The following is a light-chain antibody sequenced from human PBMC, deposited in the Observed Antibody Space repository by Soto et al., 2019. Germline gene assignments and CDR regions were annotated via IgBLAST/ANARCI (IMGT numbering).Light chain of an antibody. CDR1: RDVSSY. CDR2: AAS. J-gene: IGKJ2*01. CDR3: QQLSYYPRT. Sequence: IQMTQSPSSLSATVGDRVTITCRASRDVSSYLVWYQQKPGKAPELLIYAASTLQSGVPLRFSGSGSGTEFTLTISSLQPEDFATYYCQQLSYYPRTFGLGTKLEI. V-gene: IGKV1-9*01.